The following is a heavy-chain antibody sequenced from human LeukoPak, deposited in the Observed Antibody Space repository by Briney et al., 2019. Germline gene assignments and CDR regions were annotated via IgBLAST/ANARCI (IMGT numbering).Heavy chain of an antibody. CDR1: GGAISTSSYY. Sequence: SETLSLTSTVSGGAISTSSYYWAWIRQPPGEGLEWVGSIYYSGNTYYNPSLESRATISIDTSSKPFSRELTCVTRTGPSVTDCASPRSLAAPASWLDPWGQGTRVIVSS. J-gene: IGHJ5*02. D-gene: IGHD2-15*01. CDR3: ASPRSLAAPASWLDP. V-gene: IGHV4-39*01. CDR2: IYYSGNT.